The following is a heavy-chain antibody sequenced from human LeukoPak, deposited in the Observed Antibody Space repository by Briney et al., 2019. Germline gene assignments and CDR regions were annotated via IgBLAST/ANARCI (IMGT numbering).Heavy chain of an antibody. CDR3: ARGSRFSAAGKAASDI. J-gene: IGHJ3*02. Sequence: ASVKVSSKAPRYTFTDYNTRWVRPAPRQGRGWIGWINPNSGGTNYAQKLQGAVTMTADTSISTAYMELSRLKSDDTAVYYCARGSRFSAAGKAASDIWGQGTMVTVSS. CDR1: RYTFTDYN. D-gene: IGHD6-13*01. CDR2: INPNSGGT. V-gene: IGHV1-2*02.